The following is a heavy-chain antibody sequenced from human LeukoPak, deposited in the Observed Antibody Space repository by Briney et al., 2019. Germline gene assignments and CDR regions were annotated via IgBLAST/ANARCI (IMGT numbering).Heavy chain of an antibody. V-gene: IGHV4-31*11. CDR1: GGSISSGGYS. CDR3: ARDRSSGYYFFDY. Sequence: SETLSLTCAVSGGSISSGGYSWSWIRQHPGKGLEWIGYIFYSGSTYYNPSLKSRVTISVDMSKNQFSLKLTSVTAADTAVYYCARDRSSGYYFFDYWGQGTLVTVSS. CDR2: IFYSGST. D-gene: IGHD3-22*01. J-gene: IGHJ4*02.